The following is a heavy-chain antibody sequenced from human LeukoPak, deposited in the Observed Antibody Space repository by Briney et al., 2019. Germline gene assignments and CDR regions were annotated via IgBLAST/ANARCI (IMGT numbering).Heavy chain of an antibody. V-gene: IGHV4-39*07. CDR3: ARGRWYYDSSGYGPFDY. J-gene: IGHJ4*02. CDR1: GGSISSSSYY. Sequence: SETLSLTCTVSGGSISSSSYYWGWIRQPPGKGLEWIGSIYYSGSTYYNPSLKSRVTISVDTSKNQFSLKLSSVTAADTAVYYCARGRWYYDSSGYGPFDYWGQGTLVTVSS. CDR2: IYYSGST. D-gene: IGHD3-22*01.